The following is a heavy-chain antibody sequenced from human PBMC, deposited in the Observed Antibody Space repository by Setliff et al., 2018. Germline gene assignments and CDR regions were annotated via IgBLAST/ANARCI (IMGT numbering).Heavy chain of an antibody. Sequence: GASVKVSCKVSGYTLTELSMHWVRQAPGKGLEWMGGFDPEDGETIYAQKFQGRVTMTRDTSTSTAYMELRSLRSDDTAVYYCARSGSGVHYYYMDVWGKGTTVTVSS. CDR1: GYTLTELS. CDR3: ARSGSGVHYYYMDV. D-gene: IGHD7-27*01. J-gene: IGHJ6*03. CDR2: FDPEDGET. V-gene: IGHV1-24*01.